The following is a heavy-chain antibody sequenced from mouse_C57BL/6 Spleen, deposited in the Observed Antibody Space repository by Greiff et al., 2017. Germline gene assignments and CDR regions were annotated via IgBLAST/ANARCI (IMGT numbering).Heavy chain of an antibody. J-gene: IGHJ2*01. CDR3: ARSLLTTVVATDY. D-gene: IGHD1-1*01. V-gene: IGHV1-22*01. CDR1: GYTFTDYN. CDR2: INPNNGGT. Sequence: EVQLQQSGPELVKPGASVKMSCKASGYTFTDYNLHWVKQSHGKSLEWIGYINPNNGGTSYNQKFKGKATLTVNKSSSTAYMELRSLTSEDSAVYYCARSLLTTVVATDYWGQGTTLTVSS.